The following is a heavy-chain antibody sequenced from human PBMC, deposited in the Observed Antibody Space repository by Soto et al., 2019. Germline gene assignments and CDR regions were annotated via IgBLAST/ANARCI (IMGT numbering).Heavy chain of an antibody. Sequence: GGSLRLSCAASGFTFSSDGMSWGRQAPGEGVEWGSAISGSGVSTYYADSVKGRLTISRDNSKSTLYMQMNSLRAEDTAIYYCARQNWSYDYWGQGTQVNVSS. D-gene: IGHD1-7*01. CDR1: GFTFSSDG. J-gene: IGHJ4*02. V-gene: IGHV3-23*01. CDR2: ISGSGVST. CDR3: ARQNWSYDY.